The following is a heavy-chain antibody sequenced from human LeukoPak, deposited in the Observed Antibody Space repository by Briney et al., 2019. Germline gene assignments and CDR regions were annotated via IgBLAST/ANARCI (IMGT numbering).Heavy chain of an antibody. D-gene: IGHD1-26*01. CDR3: ARLLVYGGGGEAFDY. CDR2: IKQDGSEK. V-gene: IGHV3-7*01. Sequence: GGSLRLSCGVSGFTFSNAWMSWVRQAPGKGLEWVVNIKQDGSEKYYVDSVNGRFTISRDNAKNSLYLQMNSLRAEDTAVYYCARLLVYGGGGEAFDYWGQGILVTVSS. J-gene: IGHJ4*02. CDR1: GFTFSNAW.